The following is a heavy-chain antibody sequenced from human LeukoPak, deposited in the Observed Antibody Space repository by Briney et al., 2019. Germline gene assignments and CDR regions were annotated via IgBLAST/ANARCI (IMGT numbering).Heavy chain of an antibody. CDR3: ARGYTYDFWSGPIYYMDV. V-gene: IGHV4-61*02. D-gene: IGHD3-3*01. J-gene: IGHJ6*03. Sequence: SETLSLTCTVSGGSISSGTYYWSWIRQPAGKGLEWIGRIYTSGSTNYNPSLKSRVTISVDTSKNQFSLKLSSVTAADTAVYYCARGYTYDFWSGPIYYMDVWGKGTTVTVSS. CDR1: GGSISSGTYY. CDR2: IYTSGST.